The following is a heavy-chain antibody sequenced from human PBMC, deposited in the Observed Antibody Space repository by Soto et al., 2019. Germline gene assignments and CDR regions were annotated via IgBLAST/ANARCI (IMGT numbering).Heavy chain of an antibody. CDR3: SREYYDVLTGYYGFDH. D-gene: IGHD3-9*01. V-gene: IGHV3-53*01. J-gene: IGHJ4*02. CDR2: FNRSGSA. Sequence: GGSLRLSXAASGLTVSDHAGSWVRQAPGKGLEWVALFNRSGSAYYAASLKGRFTISRDTSQNTVYLNMGALTAEDTAVYYCSREYYDVLTGYYGFDHWGQGTLVTVSS. CDR1: GLTVSDHA.